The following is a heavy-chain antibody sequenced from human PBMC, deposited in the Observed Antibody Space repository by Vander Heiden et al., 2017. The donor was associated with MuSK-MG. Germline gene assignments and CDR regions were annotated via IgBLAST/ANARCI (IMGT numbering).Heavy chain of an antibody. D-gene: IGHD2-21*01. CDR2: TYYRSKWYN. CDR3: ARDLGGAVISANRFDP. Sequence: QVQLQQSGPGLVKPSQTLSLTCAIPGDSVSSNSATWNWIRQSPSRGLEWLGRTYYRSKWYNDYAISVKSRITINPDTSKNQFSLQLNSVTPEDTAVYYCARDLGGAVISANRFDPWGQGTLVTVSS. J-gene: IGHJ5*02. V-gene: IGHV6-1*01. CDR1: GDSVSSNSAT.